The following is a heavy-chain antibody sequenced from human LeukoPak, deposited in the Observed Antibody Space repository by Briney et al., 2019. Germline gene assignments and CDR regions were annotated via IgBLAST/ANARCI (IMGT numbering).Heavy chain of an antibody. D-gene: IGHD5-12*01. V-gene: IGHV4-34*01. Sequence: PSETLSLTCAVYGGSFSDYYWSWIRQPPGKGLEWIGEINHSGTTNYNPSLKSRVTISVDTSKNQFSLKLSSVIAADTAVYYCASAWRDYYYGMDVWGQGTTVTVSS. CDR2: INHSGTT. J-gene: IGHJ6*02. CDR1: GGSFSDYY. CDR3: ASAWRDYYYGMDV.